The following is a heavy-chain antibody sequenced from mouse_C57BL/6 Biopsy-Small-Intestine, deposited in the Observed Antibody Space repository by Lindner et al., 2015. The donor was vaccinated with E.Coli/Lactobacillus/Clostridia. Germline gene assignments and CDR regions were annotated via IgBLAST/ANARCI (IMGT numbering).Heavy chain of an antibody. CDR1: GYTFTSYY. CDR3: AREAFYGGNSVRAFDI. CDR2: FNPSGGTT. V-gene: IGHV1-64*01. D-gene: IGHD2-1*01. Sequence: SVKVSCKASGYTFTSYYMHWVRQAPGQGLEWMGIFNPSGGTTSYAQKFQGRVTMTRDTSTSTVYMELSSLRSEDTAVYYCAREAFYGGNSVRAFDIWGQGTMVTVSS. J-gene: IGHJ3*01.